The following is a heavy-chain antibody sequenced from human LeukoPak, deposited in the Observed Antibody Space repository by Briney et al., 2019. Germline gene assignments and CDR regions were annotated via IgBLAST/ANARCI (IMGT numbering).Heavy chain of an antibody. Sequence: GGSLRPSCAASGFTFSSYWMHWVRQAPGKGLVWVSRINSDGSSTSYADSVKGRFTISRDNAKNTLYLQMNSLRAEDTAVYYCARDRYYYDSSGYYYEEGEDAFDIWGQGTMVTVSS. D-gene: IGHD3-22*01. CDR2: INSDGSST. CDR1: GFTFSSYW. J-gene: IGHJ3*02. V-gene: IGHV3-74*01. CDR3: ARDRYYYDSSGYYYEEGEDAFDI.